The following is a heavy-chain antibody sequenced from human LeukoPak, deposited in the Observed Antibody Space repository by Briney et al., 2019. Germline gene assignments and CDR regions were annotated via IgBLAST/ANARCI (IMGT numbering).Heavy chain of an antibody. V-gene: IGHV4-61*08. J-gene: IGHJ4*02. CDR1: GGSISSGGYY. CDR3: ASRNHYGAGSSFDY. D-gene: IGHD3-10*01. CDR2: IYYSGST. Sequence: SETLSLTCTVSGGSISSGGYYWNWIRQPPGKGLEWIGYIYYSGSTNYNPSLKSRVTISVDTSKNQFSLKLSSVTAADAAVYYCASRNHYGAGSSFDYWGQGTLVTVSS.